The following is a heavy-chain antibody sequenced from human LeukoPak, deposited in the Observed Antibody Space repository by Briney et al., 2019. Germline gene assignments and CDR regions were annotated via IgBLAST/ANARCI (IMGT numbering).Heavy chain of an antibody. J-gene: IGHJ4*02. D-gene: IGHD3-16*02. V-gene: IGHV3-74*01. CDR3: ASPRLDYVWGTYLDY. Sequence: GGSLRLSCVASGFIFSSYWMHWVRQAPGKGLVWVSRINSDGSSTSYADSVKGRFTISRDNAKNTLYLQMNSLRAEDTAVYYCASPRLDYVWGTYLDYWGQGSLVTVSS. CDR2: INSDGSST. CDR1: GFIFSSYW.